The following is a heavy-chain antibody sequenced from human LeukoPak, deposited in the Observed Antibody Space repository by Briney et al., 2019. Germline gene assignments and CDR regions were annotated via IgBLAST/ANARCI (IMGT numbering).Heavy chain of an antibody. CDR1: GFTFSSYG. Sequence: PGGSLRLSCAASGFTFSSYGMHWVRQAPGKGLEWVAVISYDGSNKYYADSVKGRFTISRDNSKNTLYLQMNSLRDEDTAVYYCARRHGSSWADFDYWGQGTLVTVSS. CDR3: ARRHGSSWADFDY. D-gene: IGHD6-6*01. CDR2: ISYDGSNK. V-gene: IGHV3-30*03. J-gene: IGHJ4*02.